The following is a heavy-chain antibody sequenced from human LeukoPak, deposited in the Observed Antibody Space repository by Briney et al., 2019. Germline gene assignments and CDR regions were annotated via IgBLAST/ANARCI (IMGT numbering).Heavy chain of an antibody. D-gene: IGHD3-3*01. CDR3: AKVSVWSGYYSGMDV. J-gene: IGHJ6*02. V-gene: IGHV3-23*01. Sequence: PGGSLRPSCAASGFTFSSYAMSWVRQAPGKGLEWVSAISGSGGSTYYADSVKGRFTISRDNSKNTLYLQMNSLRAEDTAVYYCAKVSVWSGYYSGMDVWGQGTTVTVSS. CDR2: ISGSGGST. CDR1: GFTFSSYA.